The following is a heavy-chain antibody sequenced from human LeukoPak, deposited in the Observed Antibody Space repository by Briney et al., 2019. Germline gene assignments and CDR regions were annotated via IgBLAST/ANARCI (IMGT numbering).Heavy chain of an antibody. J-gene: IGHJ4*02. Sequence: GGSLRLSCAASGFTFSDYYMSWIRQAPGKGLEWVSYISSSGNTIYYADSVKGRFTISRDNAKSSLYLQMNSLRAEDTAVYYCARRTSGTYIVATYWGQGTLVTVSS. CDR2: ISSSGNTI. CDR3: ARRTSGTYIVATY. CDR1: GFTFSDYY. V-gene: IGHV3-11*04. D-gene: IGHD5-12*01.